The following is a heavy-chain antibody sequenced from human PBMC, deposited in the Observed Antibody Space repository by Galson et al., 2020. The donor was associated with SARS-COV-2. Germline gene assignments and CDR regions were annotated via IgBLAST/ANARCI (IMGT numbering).Heavy chain of an antibody. D-gene: IGHD3-3*01. CDR2: IWYDGSNK. V-gene: IGHV3-33*01. J-gene: IGHJ4*02. Sequence: GGSLRLSCAASGFTFSSYGMHWVRQAPGKGLEWVAVIWYDGSNKYYADSVKGRFTISRDNSKNTLYLQMNSLRAEDTAVYYCARDSLTIFGVVNFFAYWGQGTLVTVSS. CDR3: ARDSLTIFGVVNFFAY. CDR1: GFTFSSYG.